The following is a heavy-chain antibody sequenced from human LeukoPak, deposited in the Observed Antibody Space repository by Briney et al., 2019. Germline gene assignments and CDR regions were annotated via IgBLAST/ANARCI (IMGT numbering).Heavy chain of an antibody. D-gene: IGHD7-27*01. CDR3: ARDLNWGLDY. CDR1: GLTVSTYG. J-gene: IGHJ4*02. Sequence: GGSLRLSCAASGLTVSTYGMHWVRQAPGKGLEWVAVIWYDGSNKYYPDSVKARFSISRDNSKHTLYLQMNSLRAEDTAVYYCARDLNWGLDYWGQGTLVTVSS. CDR2: IWYDGSNK. V-gene: IGHV3-33*01.